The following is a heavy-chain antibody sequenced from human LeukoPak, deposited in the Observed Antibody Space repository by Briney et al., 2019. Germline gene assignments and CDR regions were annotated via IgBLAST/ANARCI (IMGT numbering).Heavy chain of an antibody. CDR3: AKDHPDGVD. V-gene: IGHV3-30*18. CDR2: ISYDGSNK. Sequence: PGRSLRLSCAASGFTFSSYGMHWVRQAPGKGLEWVAVISYDGSNKYYADSVKGRFTISRDNSKNTLYLQMNSLRAEDTAVYYCAKDHPDGVDWGQGTLVTVSS. CDR1: GFTFSSYG. D-gene: IGHD4-17*01. J-gene: IGHJ4*02.